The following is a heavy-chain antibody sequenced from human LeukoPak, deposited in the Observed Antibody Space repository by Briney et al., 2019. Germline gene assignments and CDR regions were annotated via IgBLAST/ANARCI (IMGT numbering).Heavy chain of an antibody. CDR2: ISGSGGST. V-gene: IGHV3-23*01. D-gene: IGHD3-10*01. CDR3: AKVRVRGVIIPFDY. J-gene: IGHJ4*02. CDR1: GFTFSSYA. Sequence: GGSLRLSCAASGFTFSSYAMSWVRQAPGKGLEWVSAISGSGGSTYYADSVKSRFTISRDNSKNTLYLQMNSLRAEDTAVHYCAKVRVRGVIIPFDYWGQGTLVTVSS.